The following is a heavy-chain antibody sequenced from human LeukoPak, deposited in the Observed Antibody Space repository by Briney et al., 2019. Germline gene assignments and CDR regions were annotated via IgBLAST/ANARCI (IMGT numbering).Heavy chain of an antibody. D-gene: IGHD2-2*01. V-gene: IGHV3-33*01. Sequence: GRSLRLSCAASGFTFSSYGMHWVRQAPGKGLEWVAVIWYDGSNKYYADSVKGRFTISRDNSKNTLYLQMNSLRAEDTAVYYCAGGDIVVVPAARPSGWYFDLWGRGTLVTVSS. J-gene: IGHJ2*01. CDR1: GFTFSSYG. CDR3: AGGDIVVVPAARPSGWYFDL. CDR2: IWYDGSNK.